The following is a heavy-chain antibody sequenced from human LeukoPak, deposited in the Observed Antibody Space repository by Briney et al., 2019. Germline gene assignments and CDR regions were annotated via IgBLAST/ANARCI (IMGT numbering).Heavy chain of an antibody. D-gene: IGHD6-19*01. Sequence: AASVKVSCKASGGTFSSYAISWVRQAPGQGLEWMGGIIPIFGTANYAQKFQGRVTITADESTSTAYMELSSLRSEDTAVYYCARDVRKQWLDFGHYGMDVWGQGTTVTVSS. CDR1: GGTFSSYA. J-gene: IGHJ6*02. V-gene: IGHV1-69*13. CDR2: IIPIFGTA. CDR3: ARDVRKQWLDFGHYGMDV.